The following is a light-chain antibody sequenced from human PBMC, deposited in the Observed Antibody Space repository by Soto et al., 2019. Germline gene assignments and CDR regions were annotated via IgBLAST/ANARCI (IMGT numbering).Light chain of an antibody. CDR3: QQRHMWPIT. V-gene: IGKV3D-20*02. Sequence: EIVLTQSPGTLSLSPGERATLSCRASQSVSSSSLAWYQQKPGQAPRLLIYDASSRATGIPDRFSGSGSGTDFTLTISSLEPEDSAVYYCQQRHMWPITFGQGTRLEIK. CDR2: DAS. CDR1: QSVSSSS. J-gene: IGKJ5*01.